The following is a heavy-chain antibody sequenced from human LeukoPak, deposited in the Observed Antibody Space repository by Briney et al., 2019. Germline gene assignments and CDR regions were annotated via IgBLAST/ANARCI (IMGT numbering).Heavy chain of an antibody. V-gene: IGHV3-21*01. CDR1: GFTFSSYS. D-gene: IGHD3-10*01. J-gene: IGHJ4*02. CDR3: AGAPNGAGIRFDY. CDR2: ISSSSSYI. Sequence: PGGSLRLSCAASGFTFSSYSMNWVRQAPGKGLEWVSSISSSSSYIYYADSVKGRFTISRDNAKNSLYLQMNSLRGEDTAVYYCAGAPNGAGIRFDYWGQGTLVTISS.